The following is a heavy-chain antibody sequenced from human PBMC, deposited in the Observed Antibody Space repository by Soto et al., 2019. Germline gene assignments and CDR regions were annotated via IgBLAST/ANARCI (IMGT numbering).Heavy chain of an antibody. V-gene: IGHV1-18*01. CDR1: GYTFTTFG. CDR2: INPNNGYK. Sequence: QVQLVQSGAEVKKPGASVKVSCKASGYTFTTFGINWVRQAPGQGLEWMGWINPNNGYKNYAQKFRGRVTMTTDTSTSTAYMEVRSLRSDDTAFYYCARTKGVGAAGAWAFWGQGTLVTVSS. D-gene: IGHD6-13*01. J-gene: IGHJ4*02. CDR3: ARTKGVGAAGAWAF.